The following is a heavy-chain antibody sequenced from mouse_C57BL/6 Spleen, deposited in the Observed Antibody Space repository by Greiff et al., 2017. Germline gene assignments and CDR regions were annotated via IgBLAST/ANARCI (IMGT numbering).Heavy chain of an antibody. D-gene: IGHD2-14*01. CDR2: IYPGSGNT. CDR3: AREGPVREFAY. J-gene: IGHJ3*01. V-gene: IGHV1-76*01. CDR1: GYTFTDYY. Sequence: VKLMESGAELVRPGASVKLSCKASGYTFTDYYINWVKQRPGQGLEWIARIYPGSGNTYYNEKFKGKATLTAEKSSSTAYMQLSSLTSEDSAVYFCAREGPVREFAYWGQGTLVTVSA.